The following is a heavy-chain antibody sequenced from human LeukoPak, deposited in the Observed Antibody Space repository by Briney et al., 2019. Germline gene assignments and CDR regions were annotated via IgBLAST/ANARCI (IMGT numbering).Heavy chain of an antibody. Sequence: ASVKVSCKPSGDTFTSYAMHWVRQAPGQRLEWMGWINAGNGNTKYSQKFQGRVTITRDTSASTAYLEPSTLRSEDTAVYYCARVPSGAYYYASSGHYAFDIWGQGTMVTVSS. CDR3: ARVPSGAYYYASSGHYAFDI. D-gene: IGHD3-22*01. V-gene: IGHV1-3*01. CDR2: INAGNGNT. CDR1: GDTFTSYA. J-gene: IGHJ3*02.